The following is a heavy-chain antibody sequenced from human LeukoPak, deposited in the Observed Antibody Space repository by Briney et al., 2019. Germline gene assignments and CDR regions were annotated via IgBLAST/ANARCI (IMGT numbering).Heavy chain of an antibody. J-gene: IGHJ3*02. Sequence: SETLSLTCAVSGFSISRGYYWGWIRPSPGKGLEWIGSIYHTGSTFYNPSLKSRLTISLDTSKNQFSLELTSVTAADTSIYYCAKRRDAFDIWGQGTMVTVSS. V-gene: IGHV4-38-2*01. CDR2: IYHTGST. CDR3: AKRRDAFDI. CDR1: GFSISRGYY.